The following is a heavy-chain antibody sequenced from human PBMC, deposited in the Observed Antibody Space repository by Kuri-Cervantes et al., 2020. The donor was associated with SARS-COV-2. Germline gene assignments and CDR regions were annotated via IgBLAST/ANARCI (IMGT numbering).Heavy chain of an antibody. CDR2: IYNGGSA. V-gene: IGHV3-53*01. CDR1: GISVSGNF. J-gene: IGHJ5*02. CDR3: ARDRSNYKGNNWFDP. Sequence: GESLKISCAASGISVSGNFMTWVRQAPGKGLEWVSIIYNGGSAYYADSVKGRFTISRDNSKNTLYLQMNSLRAEDTAVYYCARDRSNYKGNNWFDPWGQGTLVTVSS. D-gene: IGHD4-11*01.